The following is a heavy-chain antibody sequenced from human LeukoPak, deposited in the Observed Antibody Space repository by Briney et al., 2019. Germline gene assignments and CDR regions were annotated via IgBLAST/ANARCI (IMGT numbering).Heavy chain of an antibody. Sequence: GGSLRLSCAASGFTFSNYEMHWVRLVLGKGLEWVSAIGIAGNTFYAGSVKGRFTISRENAKNSFHLQMNSLGAGDTAVYYCARGGSLSSSDAFDIWGQGTMVTVSS. V-gene: IGHV3-13*01. CDR2: IGIAGNT. D-gene: IGHD6-6*01. CDR1: GFTFSNYE. J-gene: IGHJ3*02. CDR3: ARGGSLSSSDAFDI.